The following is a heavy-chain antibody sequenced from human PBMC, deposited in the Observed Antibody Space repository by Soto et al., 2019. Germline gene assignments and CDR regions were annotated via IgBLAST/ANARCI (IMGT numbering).Heavy chain of an antibody. CDR1: GGSITNYY. D-gene: IGHD3-10*01. V-gene: IGHV4-59*08. CDR2: IQYNGYS. CDR3: TRHGFGSLHGLVDV. Sequence: QVQLQESGPGLVKPSETLSLTCTVSGGSITNYYCSWFRPPPGKGLEWIGYIQYNGYSAYNLSLKRRVTMSMDTSKTQVSLMLESVTATDTAVYYCTRHGFGSLHGLVDVWGQGTTVIVSS. J-gene: IGHJ6*02.